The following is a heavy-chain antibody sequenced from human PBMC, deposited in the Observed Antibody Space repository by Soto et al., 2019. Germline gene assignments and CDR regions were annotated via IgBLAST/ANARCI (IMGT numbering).Heavy chain of an antibody. D-gene: IGHD3-10*01. CDR1: SIGGC. CDR3: AILSHYYGARAYYHSVMDF. CDR2: IAYRGST. V-gene: IGHV4-39*01. J-gene: IGHJ6*02. Sequence: SIGGCWGRIQKNPGKGLEWIGSIAYRGSTYYNPSLKSRVTISVDTSKNQFSLKLSSVTAADTAVYYCAILSHYYGARAYYHSVMDFWVHGTTVTVSS.